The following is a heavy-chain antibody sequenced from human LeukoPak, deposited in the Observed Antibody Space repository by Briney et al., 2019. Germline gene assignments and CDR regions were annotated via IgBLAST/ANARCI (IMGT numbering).Heavy chain of an antibody. D-gene: IGHD5-18*01. V-gene: IGHV3-20*01. J-gene: IGHJ3*02. CDR2: INWNGGST. CDR1: GFTFDDYA. Sequence: GRSLRLSCAASGFTFDDYAMHWVRQAPGKGLEWVSGINWNGGSTGYADSVKGRFTISRDNAKNSLYLQMNSLRAEDTALYHCASGASGYFDAFDIWGQGTMVTVSS. CDR3: ASGASGYFDAFDI.